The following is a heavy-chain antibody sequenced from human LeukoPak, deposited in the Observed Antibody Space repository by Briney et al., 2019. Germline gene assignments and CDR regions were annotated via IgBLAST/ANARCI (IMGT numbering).Heavy chain of an antibody. Sequence: SETLSLTCTVSGGSISSYYWSWIRQPPGKGLEWIGYIYYSGSTNYNPSLKSQVTISVDTSKNQFSLKLSSVTAADTAVYYCARGSSGYYLQNYYFDYWGQGTLVTVSS. V-gene: IGHV4-59*01. J-gene: IGHJ4*02. CDR2: IYYSGST. D-gene: IGHD3-22*01. CDR1: GGSISSYY. CDR3: ARGSSGYYLQNYYFDY.